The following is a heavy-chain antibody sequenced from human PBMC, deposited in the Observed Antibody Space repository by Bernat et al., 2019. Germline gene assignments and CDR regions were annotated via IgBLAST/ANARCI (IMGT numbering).Heavy chain of an antibody. CDR3: AKEGYCSGGSCSSSFFY. J-gene: IGHJ4*02. CDR2: IYSGGST. Sequence: EVQLVESGGGLVQPGGSLRLSCAASGFTVSSNYMSWVRQAPGKGLEWVSVIYSGGSTYYADSVKGHFTISRDNSKNTLYLQMNSLRAEDTAIYYCAKEGYCSGGSCSSSFFYWGQGTLVTVSS. CDR1: GFTVSSNY. V-gene: IGHV3-66*01. D-gene: IGHD2-15*01.